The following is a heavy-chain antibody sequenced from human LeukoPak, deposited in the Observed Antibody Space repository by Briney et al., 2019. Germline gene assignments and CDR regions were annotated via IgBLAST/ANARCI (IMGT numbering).Heavy chain of an antibody. Sequence: SVKVSCKASGGTFSSYAISWVRQAPGQGLEWMGGIIPIFGTANYAQKFQGRVTITADESTSTAYMELSSLRSEDTVVYYCAGVSGSYYYYYYMDVWGKGTTVTVSS. V-gene: IGHV1-69*13. CDR3: AGVSGSYYYYYYMDV. D-gene: IGHD1-26*01. CDR2: IIPIFGTA. CDR1: GGTFSSYA. J-gene: IGHJ6*03.